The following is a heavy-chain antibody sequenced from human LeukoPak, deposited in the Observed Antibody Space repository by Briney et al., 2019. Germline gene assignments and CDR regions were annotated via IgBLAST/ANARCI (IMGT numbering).Heavy chain of an antibody. J-gene: IGHJ5*02. V-gene: IGHV4-4*02. CDR1: GGSISSSNW. CDR2: IYHSGST. D-gene: IGHD6-13*01. CDR3: ARGGSSWYSGWFDP. Sequence: SETLSLTCAVSGGSISSSNWWSWVRQPPGKGLEWIGEIYHSGSTIYNPSLKSRVTISVDKSKNQFSLKLNSVTAADTAVYYCARGGSSWYSGWFDPWGQGTLVTVSS.